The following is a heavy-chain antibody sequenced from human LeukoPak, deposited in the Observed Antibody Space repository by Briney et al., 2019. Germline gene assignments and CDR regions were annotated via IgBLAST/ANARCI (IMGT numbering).Heavy chain of an antibody. CDR3: ARNRSYSSWSNTPMNGMDV. D-gene: IGHD6-13*01. CDR1: GGSISSGDYY. J-gene: IGHJ6*02. V-gene: IGHV4-30-4*01. CDR2: IYYSGST. Sequence: SQTLSLTCTVSGGSISSGDYYWSWIRQPPGKGLEWIGYIYYSGSTYYNPSLKSRVTISVDTSKNQFSLKLSSVTAADTAVYYCARNRSYSSWSNTPMNGMDVWGQGTTVTVSS.